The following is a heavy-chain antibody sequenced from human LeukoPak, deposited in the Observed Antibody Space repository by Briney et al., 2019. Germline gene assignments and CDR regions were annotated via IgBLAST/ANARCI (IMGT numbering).Heavy chain of an antibody. CDR3: AKDPNGDYIGAFDD. CDR2: ISNSSVTT. V-gene: IGHV3-23*01. CDR1: GFNFGIYA. J-gene: IGHJ3*01. D-gene: IGHD2-8*01. Sequence: GGSLRLSCAASGFNFGIYAMTWVRQRPGKGLEWVSEISNSSVTTKYAGPVKGRFIIFRDNYKNTLYLQINSLRAEDTAIYYCAKDPNGDYIGAFDDWGQGTMVTVSS.